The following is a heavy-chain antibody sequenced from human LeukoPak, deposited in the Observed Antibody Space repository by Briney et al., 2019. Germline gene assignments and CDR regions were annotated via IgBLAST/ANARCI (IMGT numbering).Heavy chain of an antibody. V-gene: IGHV4-34*01. CDR3: ARDRGTAMVSYYYYGMDV. J-gene: IGHJ6*02. Sequence: SETLSLTCAVYGGSFRGYYWSWIRQPPGKGLEWIGEINHSASTNYSPSLKSRVTISVDTSKNQFSLKLSSVTAADTAVYYCARDRGTAMVSYYYYGMDVWGQGTTVTVSS. D-gene: IGHD5-18*01. CDR1: GGSFRGYY. CDR2: INHSAST.